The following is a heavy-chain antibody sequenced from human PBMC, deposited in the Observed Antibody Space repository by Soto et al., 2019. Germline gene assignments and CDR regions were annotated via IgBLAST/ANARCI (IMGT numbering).Heavy chain of an antibody. CDR2: IKQDGSEK. V-gene: IGHV3-7*05. J-gene: IGHJ5*02. D-gene: IGHD1-26*01. Sequence: PGGSLRLSCAASGFTFSSYWMSWVRQAPGKGLEWVANIKQDGSEKYYVDSVKGRFTISRDNAKNSLYLQMNSLRAEDTAVYYCARDRSPIGRGMFWFDPWGQGTLVTVSS. CDR1: GFTFSSYW. CDR3: ARDRSPIGRGMFWFDP.